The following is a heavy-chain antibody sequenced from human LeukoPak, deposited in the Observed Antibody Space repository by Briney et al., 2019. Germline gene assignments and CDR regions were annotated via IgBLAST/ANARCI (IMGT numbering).Heavy chain of an antibody. J-gene: IGHJ4*02. Sequence: SETLSLTCAVSGYSISSGYYWGWIRQPPGKGLEWIGSIYHSGSTYYNPSLKSRVTISVDTSKNQLSLKLSSVTAADTAVYYCARAPGFDYFDYWGQGTLVTVSS. CDR2: IYHSGST. CDR3: ARAPGFDYFDY. V-gene: IGHV4-38-2*01. CDR1: GYSISSGYY.